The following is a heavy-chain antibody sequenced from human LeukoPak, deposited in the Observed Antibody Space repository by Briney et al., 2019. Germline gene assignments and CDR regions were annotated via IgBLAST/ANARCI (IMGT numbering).Heavy chain of an antibody. CDR1: GFTFSSYG. V-gene: IGHV3-23*01. CDR3: AKDSELLPFNWFDP. Sequence: GGSLRLSCAASGFTFSSYGMHWVRQAPGKGLEWVSAISGSGGSTYYADSVKGRFTISRDNSKNTLYLQMNSLRAEDTAVYYCAKDSELLPFNWFDPWGQGTLVTVSS. J-gene: IGHJ5*02. CDR2: ISGSGGST. D-gene: IGHD2-15*01.